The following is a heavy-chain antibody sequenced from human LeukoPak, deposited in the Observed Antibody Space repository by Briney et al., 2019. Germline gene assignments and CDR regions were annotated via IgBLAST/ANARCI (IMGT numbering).Heavy chain of an antibody. D-gene: IGHD3-22*01. CDR1: GYTFTSYG. J-gene: IGHJ4*02. CDR3: ARGGVADYYDSNSLTKIDY. Sequence: GATVKVSCKASGYTFTSYGISRVRQAPGQGLEWMGWISAYNGNTNYAQKLQGRVTMTTDTSTSTAYMELRSLRSDDTAVYYCARGGVADYYDSNSLTKIDYWGQGTLVTVSS. CDR2: ISAYNGNT. V-gene: IGHV1-18*01.